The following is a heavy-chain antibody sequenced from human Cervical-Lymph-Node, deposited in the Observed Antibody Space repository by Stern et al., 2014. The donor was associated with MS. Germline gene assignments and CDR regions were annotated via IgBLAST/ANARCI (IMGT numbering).Heavy chain of an antibody. CDR2: ISYDGSNK. Sequence: DQLVESGGGVVQPGRSLRLSCAASTFTFSTYGMHWVRQAPGKGLEWVAVISYDGSNKNYADSVKGRFTISRDNSKNTRFLQMNSLRAEDTAVYYCAKDQGVGATAFDYWGQGTLVTVSS. CDR1: TFTFSTYG. D-gene: IGHD1-26*01. V-gene: IGHV3-30*18. J-gene: IGHJ4*02. CDR3: AKDQGVGATAFDY.